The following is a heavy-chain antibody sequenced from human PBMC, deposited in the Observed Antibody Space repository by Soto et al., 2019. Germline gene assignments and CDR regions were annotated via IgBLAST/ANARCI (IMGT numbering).Heavy chain of an antibody. V-gene: IGHV4-39*01. J-gene: IGHJ5*02. CDR1: GGSISSSSYY. Sequence: SETLSLTCTVSGGSISSSSYYWGWIRQPPGKGLEWIESIYYSGSTYYNPSLKSRVTISVDTSKNQFSLKLSSVTAADTAVYYCARHIPSSARLSQDWFDPWGQGTLVTVSS. CDR3: ARHIPSSARLSQDWFDP. D-gene: IGHD2-2*02. CDR2: IYYSGST.